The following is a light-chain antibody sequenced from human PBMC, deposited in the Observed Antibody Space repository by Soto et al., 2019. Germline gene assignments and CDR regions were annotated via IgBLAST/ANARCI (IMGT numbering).Light chain of an antibody. Sequence: EILFTQSPGTLSLSPGERGTLSCRASQSVSSSYLAWYQQKTGQAPRLLIYGASSRDTGIPDRFSGSWSGTDFTLTISNLEPEDFSVYYCQQYGSSPLTFGGGTKVDI. CDR3: QQYGSSPLT. J-gene: IGKJ4*01. V-gene: IGKV3-20*01. CDR1: QSVSSSY. CDR2: GAS.